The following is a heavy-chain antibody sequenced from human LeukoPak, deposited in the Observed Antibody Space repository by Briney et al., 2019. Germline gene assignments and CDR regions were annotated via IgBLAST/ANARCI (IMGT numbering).Heavy chain of an antibody. CDR2: INSDTYSNTI. V-gene: IGHV3-48*04. Sequence: GGSLRLSCAASGFTLSTYSMNWVRQAPGKGLEWISYINSDTYSNTIHYADTVKGRFTISRDNAKNSLYLQMNSLRAEDTAVYYCARDLYDSSGYMNWFDPWGQGTLVTVSS. D-gene: IGHD3-22*01. J-gene: IGHJ5*02. CDR3: ARDLYDSSGYMNWFDP. CDR1: GFTLSTYS.